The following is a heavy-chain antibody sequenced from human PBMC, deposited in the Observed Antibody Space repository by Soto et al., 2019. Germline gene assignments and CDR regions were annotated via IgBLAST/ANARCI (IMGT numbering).Heavy chain of an antibody. Sequence: ASVKVSCKASGYTFTSYSMHWVRQAPGQRLEWMGWINAGNGNTKYSQKFQGRVTITRDTSASTAYMELSSLRSEDTAVYYCARGGYYDSSGYYPTYYYGMDVWAQGTKVTVSS. V-gene: IGHV1-3*01. CDR3: ARGGYYDSSGYYPTYYYGMDV. CDR2: INAGNGNT. J-gene: IGHJ6*02. CDR1: GYTFTSYS. D-gene: IGHD3-22*01.